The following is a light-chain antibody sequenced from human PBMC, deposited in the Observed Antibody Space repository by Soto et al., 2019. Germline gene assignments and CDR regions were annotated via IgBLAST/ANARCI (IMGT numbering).Light chain of an antibody. J-gene: IGKJ2*01. Sequence: EIVMTQSPATLSVSPGEGATLSCRASQSVSSDLAWYRQKPGQAPRLLIYSVSTRATGVPARFSGSGSGTEFTLTITSLQSEDFAIYYCQQYTNWPPYTFGQGTRLEIK. CDR3: QQYTNWPPYT. CDR2: SVS. V-gene: IGKV3-15*01. CDR1: QSVSSD.